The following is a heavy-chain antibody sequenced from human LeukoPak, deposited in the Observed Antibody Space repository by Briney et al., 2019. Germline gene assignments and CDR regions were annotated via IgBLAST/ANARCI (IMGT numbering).Heavy chain of an antibody. J-gene: IGHJ6*03. CDR3: ARDLSRSSLLSYYYYMDV. Sequence: ASVKVSCKASGYAFTSYGISWVRQAPGQGLEWMGCISDYNGNTNYAQKLQGRVTMTTDTSTSTAYMELRSLRSDDTAVYYCARDLSRSSLLSYYYYMDVWGKRTTVTVSS. V-gene: IGHV1-18*01. CDR1: GYAFTSYG. CDR2: ISDYNGNT. D-gene: IGHD5-18*01.